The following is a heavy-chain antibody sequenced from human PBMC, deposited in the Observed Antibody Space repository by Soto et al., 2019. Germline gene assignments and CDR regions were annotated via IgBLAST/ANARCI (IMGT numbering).Heavy chain of an antibody. J-gene: IGHJ6*02. D-gene: IGHD3-3*01. Sequence: ASVKVSCKASGGTFSSYAISWVRQAPGQGLEWMGGIIPIFGTANYAQKFQGRVTITADESTSTAYMELSSLRSEDTAVYYCARDCRGNCITIFGVVTAADGMVVWGQGTTVTVSS. CDR3: ARDCRGNCITIFGVVTAADGMVV. V-gene: IGHV1-69*13. CDR1: GGTFSSYA. CDR2: IIPIFGTA.